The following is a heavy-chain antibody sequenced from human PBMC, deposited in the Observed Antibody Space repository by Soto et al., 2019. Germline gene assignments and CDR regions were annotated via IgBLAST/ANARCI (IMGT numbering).Heavy chain of an antibody. CDR1: GFTFSSYG. D-gene: IGHD5-12*01. CDR2: ISYDGSNK. Sequence: PVGSLRLSCAASGFTFSSYGMHWVRQAPGKGLEWVAVISYDGSNKYYADSVKGRFTISRDNSKNTLNLQMNSLRAEDTAVYYCAKESLYSGSIGGYYYYGMDVWGQGTTVTVSS. V-gene: IGHV3-30*18. CDR3: AKESLYSGSIGGYYYYGMDV. J-gene: IGHJ6*02.